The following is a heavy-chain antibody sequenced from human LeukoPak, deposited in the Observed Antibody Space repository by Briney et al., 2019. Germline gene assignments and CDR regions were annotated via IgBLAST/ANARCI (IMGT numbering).Heavy chain of an antibody. J-gene: IGHJ4*02. D-gene: IGHD1-26*01. V-gene: IGHV1-8*01. Sequence: ASVTVSCTTSGYTFTTYDIYWVRQATGPGLEFLGWMNPNTGQTGYEQKFQGRVTITADESTSTAYMELSSLRSEDTAVYYCAGTMVNSGSQGVFDYWGQGTLVTVSS. CDR1: GYTFTTYD. CDR2: MNPNTGQT. CDR3: AGTMVNSGSQGVFDY.